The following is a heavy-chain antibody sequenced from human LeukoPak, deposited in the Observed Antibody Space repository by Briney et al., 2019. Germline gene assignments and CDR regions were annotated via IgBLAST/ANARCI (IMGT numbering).Heavy chain of an antibody. J-gene: IGHJ5*02. CDR2: ISGSGGYA. CDR1: GFTFSSYE. D-gene: IGHD5-18*01. Sequence: GGSLRLSCAASGFTFSSYEMNWVRQAAGKGLEWVSAISGSGGYAYYADSVKGRFTISRDNSKNMLYLQMNSLRAEDTAVYYCAKTQPLQVNWFDPWGQGTLVTVSS. CDR3: AKTQPLQVNWFDP. V-gene: IGHV3-23*01.